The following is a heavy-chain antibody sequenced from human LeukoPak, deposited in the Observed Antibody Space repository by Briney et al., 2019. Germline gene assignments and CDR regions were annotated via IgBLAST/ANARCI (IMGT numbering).Heavy chain of an antibody. D-gene: IGHD1-26*01. V-gene: IGHV4-38-2*02. J-gene: IGHJ4*02. CDR2: FYHGGST. Sequence: SETLSLTCTVSGYSISTGYYWDWIRQPPGKGLEWIGTFYHGGSTYYNPSLKSRVTISVDMSKNQFSLKLSSVTAADTAVYYCARGGATTEFDYWGQGTLVTVSS. CDR1: GYSISTGYY. CDR3: ARGGATTEFDY.